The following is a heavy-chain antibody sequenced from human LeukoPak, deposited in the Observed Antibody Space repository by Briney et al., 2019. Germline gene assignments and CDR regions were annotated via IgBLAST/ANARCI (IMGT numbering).Heavy chain of an antibody. CDR1: GGSISSSSYS. J-gene: IGHJ4*02. V-gene: IGHV4-39*01. CDR2: IYYGGST. D-gene: IGHD3/OR15-3a*01. CDR3: ARRVGVPLTLDYYFDY. Sequence: SETLSLTCTVSGGSISSSSYSWGWIRQPPGRGLEWIGSIYYGGSTYYNPSLKSRVTISVDTSKNQFSLKLTSVTAADTAVYYCARRVGVPLTLDYYFDYWGQGTLVTVSS.